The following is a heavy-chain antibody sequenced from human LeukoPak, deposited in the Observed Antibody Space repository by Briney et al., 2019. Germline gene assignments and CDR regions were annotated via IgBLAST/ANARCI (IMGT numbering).Heavy chain of an antibody. CDR1: GFSFSNYW. Sequence: GGSLRLSCAASGFSFSNYWMHWVRQPPGKGLVWVSRINGDGSSTDYAESVKGRFTISRDNSKNTLYLQMNSLRAEDTAVYYCASPYSGSYKVGNYFDYWGQGTLVTVSS. V-gene: IGHV3-74*01. D-gene: IGHD1-26*01. CDR2: INGDGSST. J-gene: IGHJ4*02. CDR3: ASPYSGSYKVGNYFDY.